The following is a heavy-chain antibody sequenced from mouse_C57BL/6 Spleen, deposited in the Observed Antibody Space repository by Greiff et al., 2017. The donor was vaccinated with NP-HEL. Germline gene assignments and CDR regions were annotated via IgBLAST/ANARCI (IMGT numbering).Heavy chain of an antibody. CDR1: GYTFTSYT. Sequence: QVQLQQSGAELARPGASVKMSCKASGYTFTSYTMHWVKQRPGQGLEWIGYINPSSGYTKYNQKFKDKATLTADKSSSTAYMQLSSLTSEDSAVYYCARGVITTVVATDYWGQGTTLTVSS. V-gene: IGHV1-4*01. D-gene: IGHD1-1*01. CDR3: ARGVITTVVATDY. J-gene: IGHJ2*01. CDR2: INPSSGYT.